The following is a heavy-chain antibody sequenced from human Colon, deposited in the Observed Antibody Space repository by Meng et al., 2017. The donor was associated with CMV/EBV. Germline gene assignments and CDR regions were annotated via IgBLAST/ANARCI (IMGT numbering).Heavy chain of an antibody. CDR2: INTNTGSP. CDR3: TRGSTWGY. Sequence: VKGSFKSPGYSFMNYTIIWVRQAPGQGLRWIGWINTNTGSPTYAQGLTGRFAFSSDAAITTAYLHISSLEPEDTAVYYCTRGSTWGYWGQGTLVTVSS. D-gene: IGHD7-27*01. J-gene: IGHJ4*02. V-gene: IGHV7-4-1*02. CDR1: GYSFMNYT.